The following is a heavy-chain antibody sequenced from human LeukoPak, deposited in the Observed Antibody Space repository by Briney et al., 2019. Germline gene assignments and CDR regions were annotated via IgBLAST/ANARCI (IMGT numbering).Heavy chain of an antibody. CDR1: GYTFTGYY. CDR3: ARVSVAGTGRPVDY. CDR2: INPNSGGT. D-gene: IGHD6-19*01. J-gene: IGHJ4*02. Sequence: GASVKVSCKASGYTFTGYYMHWVRQAPGQGLEWMGWINPNSGGTNYAQKFQGRVTMTRDTSISTAYMELSRLRSDDTAVYYCARVSVAGTGRPVDYWGQGTLVTVSS. V-gene: IGHV1-2*02.